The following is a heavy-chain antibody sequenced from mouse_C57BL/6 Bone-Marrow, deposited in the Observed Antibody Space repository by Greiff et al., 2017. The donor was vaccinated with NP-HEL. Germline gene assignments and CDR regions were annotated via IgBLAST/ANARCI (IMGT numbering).Heavy chain of an antibody. J-gene: IGHJ4*01. D-gene: IGHD2-3*01. CDR2: ISSGSSTI. CDR1: GFTFRDYG. Sequence: EVQGVESGGGLVKPGGSLKLSCAASGFTFRDYGLHWVRQAPEKGLEWVAYISSGSSTIYYADTVKGRFTISRDNAKNTLFLQMTSLRSEDTAMYYCARDGYYDPLYAMDYWGQGTSVTVSS. V-gene: IGHV5-17*01. CDR3: ARDGYYDPLYAMDY.